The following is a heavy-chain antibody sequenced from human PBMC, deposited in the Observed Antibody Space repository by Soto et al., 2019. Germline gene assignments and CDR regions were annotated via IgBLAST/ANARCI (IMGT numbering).Heavy chain of an antibody. CDR1: GFTFSDYY. V-gene: IGHV3-11*01. CDR3: ARVPYGDYPPYYFDY. D-gene: IGHD4-17*01. J-gene: IGHJ4*02. Sequence: GGSLRLSCAASGFTFSDYYMSWIRQAPGKGLEWVSYISSSGSTIYYADSVKGRFTISRDNAKNSLYLQMNSLRAEDTAVYYCARVPYGDYPPYYFDYWGQGTLVTVSS. CDR2: ISSSGSTI.